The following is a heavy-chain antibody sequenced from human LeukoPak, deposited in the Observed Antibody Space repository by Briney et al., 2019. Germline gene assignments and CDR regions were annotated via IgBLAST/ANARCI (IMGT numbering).Heavy chain of an antibody. J-gene: IGHJ4*02. V-gene: IGHV3-53*01. CDR1: GFTVSSNY. Sequence: GGSLRLSYAASGFTVSSNYMSWVRQAPGKGLEWVSDIYSGGSTYYADSVKGRFTISRDNSKNTLYLQMNSLRAEDTAVYYCARDGGYFDYWGQGTLVTLSS. CDR3: ARDGGYFDY. CDR2: IYSGGST.